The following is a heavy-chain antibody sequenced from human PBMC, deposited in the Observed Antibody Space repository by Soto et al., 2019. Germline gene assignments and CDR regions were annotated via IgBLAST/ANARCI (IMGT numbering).Heavy chain of an antibody. V-gene: IGHV3-74*01. CDR3: ARVATGSYDWFDP. CDR2: INSDGTRT. CDR1: KFTFTNYW. Sequence: EAQLVESGGDLVQPGGSLRLSCSASKFTFTNYWMHWVRQAPGKGLMWVSRINSDGTRTAYADSVKGRFTISRDNTKDTVFLYMDDVRAEDTAVCYCARVATGSYDWFDPWGQGTLVTVSS. D-gene: IGHD1-26*01. J-gene: IGHJ5*02.